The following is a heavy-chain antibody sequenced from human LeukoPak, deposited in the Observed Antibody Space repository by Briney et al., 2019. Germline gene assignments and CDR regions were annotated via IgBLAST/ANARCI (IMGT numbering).Heavy chain of an antibody. V-gene: IGHV1-18*01. D-gene: IGHD2-2*01. Sequence: GASVKVSCKDSGYTFTTYGISWVRQAPGQGLEWMGWISAYNGNTNYAQKLQGRVTMTTDTSTSTAYMELRSLRSDDTAVYYCARGRCSSTTCLIPFDYWGQGTLVTVSS. J-gene: IGHJ4*02. CDR2: ISAYNGNT. CDR3: ARGRCSSTTCLIPFDY. CDR1: GYTFTTYG.